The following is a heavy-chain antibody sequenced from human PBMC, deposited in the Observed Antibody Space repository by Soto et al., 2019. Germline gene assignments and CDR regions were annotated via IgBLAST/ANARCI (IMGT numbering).Heavy chain of an antibody. CDR1: VFTVSSNY. Sequence: PGGSLRLSCAASVFTVSSNYMSSVLQSPGKGLELVSVSYSGGSTYYADSVQGRFTIYRDNSHYALYFHMNSLRAEDTAVYYCASDYYDSSGYFAFDIWGQGTMVT. D-gene: IGHD3-22*01. CDR2: SYSGGST. CDR3: ASDYYDSSGYFAFDI. V-gene: IGHV3-53*05. J-gene: IGHJ3*02.